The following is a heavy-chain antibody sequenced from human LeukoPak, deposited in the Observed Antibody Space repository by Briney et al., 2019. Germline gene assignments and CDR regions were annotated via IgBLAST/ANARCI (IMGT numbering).Heavy chain of an antibody. J-gene: IGHJ4*02. D-gene: IGHD3-10*01. CDR1: GFTFSSYA. CDR3: ARDFTYYYESGSSGPHYFDC. Sequence: GRSLRLSCAASGFTFSSYAMHWVRQAPGKGLERVALISYHGDITYYADSVKGRFTLSRDNSKTTLFLQLNSLRAEDTAVYYCARDFTYYYESGSSGPHYFDCCGQGTLVSASS. CDR2: ISYHGDIT. V-gene: IGHV3-30*01.